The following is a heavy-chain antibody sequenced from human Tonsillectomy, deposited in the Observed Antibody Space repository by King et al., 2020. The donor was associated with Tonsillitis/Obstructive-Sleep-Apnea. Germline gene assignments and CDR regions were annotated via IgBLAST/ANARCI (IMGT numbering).Heavy chain of an antibody. CDR3: ARVGYCSGGRCYFSDY. CDR2: IWYDGRNK. Sequence: VQLVESGGGVVQPGRSLRLSCAASGFTFSDYGMHWVRQAPGKGLEWVAVIWYDGRNKYYADSVKGRFTISRDNSKNTLYLQMNSLRAEDTAVYYCARVGYCSGGRCYFSDYWGQGTLVTVSS. D-gene: IGHD2-15*01. V-gene: IGHV3-33*01. CDR1: GFTFSDYG. J-gene: IGHJ4*02.